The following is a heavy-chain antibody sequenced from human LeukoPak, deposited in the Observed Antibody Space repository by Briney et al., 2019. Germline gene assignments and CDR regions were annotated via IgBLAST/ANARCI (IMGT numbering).Heavy chain of an antibody. V-gene: IGHV4-34*01. D-gene: IGHD4-17*01. J-gene: IGHJ6*02. CDR1: GGSFSGYY. Sequence: PSETLSLTCAVYGGSFSGYYWSWIRQPPGKGREWIGEINHSGSTNYNPSLKSRVTISVDTSKNQFSLKLSSVTAADTAVYYCAREGGDYYYYYYGMDVWGQGTTVTVSS. CDR2: INHSGST. CDR3: AREGGDYYYYYYGMDV.